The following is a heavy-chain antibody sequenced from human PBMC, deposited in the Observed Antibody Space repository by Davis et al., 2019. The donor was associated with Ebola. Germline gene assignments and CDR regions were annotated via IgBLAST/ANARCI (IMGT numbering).Heavy chain of an antibody. D-gene: IGHD5-12*01. Sequence: PGGSLRLSCAASGFVFSDFSMNWVRQAPGKGLEWITYITKGRESIHYADSVKGRFTISRDNAKNSLYLQMNSLRDEDTAVYYGARPGRGYSGYDGMDVWGQGTTVTGSS. V-gene: IGHV3-48*02. CDR1: GFVFSDFS. CDR3: ARPGRGYSGYDGMDV. CDR2: ITKGRESI. J-gene: IGHJ6*02.